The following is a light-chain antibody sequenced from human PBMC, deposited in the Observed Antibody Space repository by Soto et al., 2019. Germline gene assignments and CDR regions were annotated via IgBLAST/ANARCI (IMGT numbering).Light chain of an antibody. V-gene: IGKV3-15*01. CDR1: QNVNNN. Sequence: EIMMTQSPATLSVSPGERATLSCRASQNVNNNLAWYRQKPGQVPRLLIYYASTRATGIPARFSGSGSGTEFTLTISSLQSEDFALYYCQQYNDWPPITFGQGTRLEIK. CDR3: QQYNDWPPIT. CDR2: YAS. J-gene: IGKJ5*01.